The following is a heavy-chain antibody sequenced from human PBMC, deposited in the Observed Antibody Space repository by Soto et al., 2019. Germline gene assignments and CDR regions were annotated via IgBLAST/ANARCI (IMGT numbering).Heavy chain of an antibody. CDR1: GFTFSSYA. V-gene: IGHV3-33*08. J-gene: IGHJ6*02. Sequence: QVQLVESGGGVVQPGRSLRLSCAASGFTFSSYAMHWVRQAPGKGLEWVAVIWYDGSNKYYADSVKGRFTISRDNSKNTLYLQMNSLRAEDTAVYYCARDLGWFGELGPNYYYYGMDVWGQGTTVTVSS. CDR3: ARDLGWFGELGPNYYYYGMDV. CDR2: IWYDGSNK. D-gene: IGHD3-10*01.